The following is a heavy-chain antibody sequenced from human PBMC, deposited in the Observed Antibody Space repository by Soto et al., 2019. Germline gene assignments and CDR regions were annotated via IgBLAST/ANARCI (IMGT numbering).Heavy chain of an antibody. CDR3: ARARGARYFDY. D-gene: IGHD2-15*01. J-gene: IGHJ4*02. CDR1: GGSIISGDYY. CDR2: IYYSGST. V-gene: IGHV4-30-4*01. Sequence: PSETLSLTCTVSGGSIISGDYYWIWIRQPPGKGLEWIGYIYYSGSTYYNPSLKSRVTISVDTSKNQFSLKLSSVTAADTAVYYCARARGARYFDYWGRGTLVTSPQ.